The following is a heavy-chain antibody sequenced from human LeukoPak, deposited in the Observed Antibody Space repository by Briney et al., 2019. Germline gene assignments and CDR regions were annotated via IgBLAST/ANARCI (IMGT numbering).Heavy chain of an antibody. D-gene: IGHD6-19*01. Sequence: SLKVSCKASGGSFSSYAISWVRQAPGQGLEWMGRIIPVFGTASYAQKFQGRVNITADIVSSTASMELTSLTSEDTAVYFCAKQGAVRQDYYMDVWGNGTTVTVSS. CDR1: GGSFSSYA. J-gene: IGHJ6*03. V-gene: IGHV1-69*06. CDR2: IIPVFGTA. CDR3: AKQGAVRQDYYMDV.